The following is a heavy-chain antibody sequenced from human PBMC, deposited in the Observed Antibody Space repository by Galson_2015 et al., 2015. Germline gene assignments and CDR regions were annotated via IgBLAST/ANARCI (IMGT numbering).Heavy chain of an antibody. J-gene: IGHJ4*02. CDR3: ARQILDYDCGSGYYPTNFDY. D-gene: IGHD3-3*01. CDR2: ISSTTTYI. V-gene: IGHV3-21*01. CDR1: EFTFSSYY. Sequence: SLRLSCAASEFTFSSYYMSWVRQAPGKGLEWVLSISSTTTYIYYADSVKGRFTISRDNAKNSLYLQMNSLGAEDTAVYYCARQILDYDCGSGYYPTNFDYWGQGTLVTVSS.